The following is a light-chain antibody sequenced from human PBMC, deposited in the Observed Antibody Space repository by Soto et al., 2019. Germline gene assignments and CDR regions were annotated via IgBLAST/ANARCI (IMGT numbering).Light chain of an antibody. CDR2: GAS. J-gene: IGKJ1*01. Sequence: EIALTQSPGTLSLSPGERATLSCRASQSVSSTLAWYQQKPGQAPRPLIYGASNRATGIPDRFSGSGSGTDSTLTIRRLQPEDFAVYYCQQYGSSGTFGQGTKLDIK. CDR1: QSVSST. CDR3: QQYGSSGT. V-gene: IGKV3-20*01.